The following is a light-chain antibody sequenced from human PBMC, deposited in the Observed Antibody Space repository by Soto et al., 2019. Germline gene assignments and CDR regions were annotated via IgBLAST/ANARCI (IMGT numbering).Light chain of an antibody. CDR2: EVI. J-gene: IGLJ2*01. V-gene: IGLV2-18*02. Sequence: QSALTQPPSVSGSPGQSVTISCTGTSSDFGSYNRVSWYQQPPGTAPKLMIYEVINRPSGVPDRFSGSKSGNTASLTISGLQAEDEGDYYCSSYTSSSTFVFGGGTKVTVL. CDR3: SSYTSSSTFV. CDR1: SSDFGSYNR.